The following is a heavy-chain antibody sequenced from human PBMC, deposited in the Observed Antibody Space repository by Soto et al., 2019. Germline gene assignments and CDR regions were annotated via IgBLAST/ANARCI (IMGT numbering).Heavy chain of an antibody. Sequence: QVQLVQSGAEVKKPGSSVKVSCKASGGTFSSYAISWVRQAPGQGLEWMGGIIPIFGTANYAQKFQGRVTNTADKSTSTDYMELSSMRSEDTAVYYCARDTRITRVRGVIITPDSYYYYGMDVWGQGTTVTVSS. CDR1: GGTFSSYA. J-gene: IGHJ6*02. CDR3: ARDTRITRVRGVIITPDSYYYYGMDV. D-gene: IGHD3-10*01. V-gene: IGHV1-69*06. CDR2: IIPIFGTA.